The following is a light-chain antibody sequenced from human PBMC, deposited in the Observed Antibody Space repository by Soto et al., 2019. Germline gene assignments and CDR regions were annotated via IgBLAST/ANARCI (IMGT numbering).Light chain of an antibody. J-gene: IGLJ3*02. CDR2: SDT. V-gene: IGLV1-44*01. CDR3: AAWDVSLNGPV. Sequence: QSSLTQPASVSGSPGQSITIFCSGTSSDIGTYDFVSWYQHLPGKAPKLLMYSDTQRPSGVPDRFSGSKSGTSASLAISGLQSEDEADYYCAAWDVSLNGPVFGGGTKLTVL. CDR1: SSDIGTYDF.